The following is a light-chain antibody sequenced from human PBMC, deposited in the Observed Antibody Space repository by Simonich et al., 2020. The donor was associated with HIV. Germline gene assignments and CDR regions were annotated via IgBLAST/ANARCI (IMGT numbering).Light chain of an antibody. Sequence: IRMTQSPSSLSASVGDRVTITCRASPGISNSLAWYQQKPGKAPKLLLYAASRLESGVPSRFSGSGSGTDYTLTISSLQPEDFATYYCQQYYSTPYTFGQGTKLEIK. CDR2: AAS. V-gene: IGKV1-NL1*01. CDR1: PGISNS. J-gene: IGKJ2*01. CDR3: QQYYSTPYT.